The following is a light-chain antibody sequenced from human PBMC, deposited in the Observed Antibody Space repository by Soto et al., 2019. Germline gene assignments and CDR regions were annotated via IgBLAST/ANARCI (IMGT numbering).Light chain of an antibody. CDR3: QQRNDWQVT. CDR1: QSISSDY. CDR2: DVS. V-gene: IGKV3D-11*02. Sequence: EVVFTQSPYALFLSPGERATLSCRGSQSISSDYLVWYQQKPGQAPRLLIYDVSNRATGIPARFSGSGSGTDFTLTISSLEAGDFAVYYCQQRNDWQVTFGQGTRLEIK. J-gene: IGKJ5*01.